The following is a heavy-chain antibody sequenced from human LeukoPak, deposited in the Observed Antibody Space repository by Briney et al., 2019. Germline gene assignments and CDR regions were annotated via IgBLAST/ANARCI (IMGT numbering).Heavy chain of an antibody. D-gene: IGHD2-2*01. CDR2: IDPSDSYT. CDR3: ARGGAVERYCSSTSCYWVDAFDI. V-gene: IGHV5-10-1*01. J-gene: IGHJ3*02. Sequence: GQSLRFSCKGSGYSFPTFWISWVRQMPGKGLGWMGRIDPSDSYTNYSPSFQGHVTISADKSISTAYLQWSSLKASDTAMYYCARGGAVERYCSSTSCYWVDAFDIWGQGTMVTVSS. CDR1: GYSFPTFW.